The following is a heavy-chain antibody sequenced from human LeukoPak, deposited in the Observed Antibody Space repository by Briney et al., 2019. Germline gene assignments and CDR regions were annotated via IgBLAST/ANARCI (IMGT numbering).Heavy chain of an antibody. Sequence: GGSLRLSCAASGFTFSDYGMSWVRQAPGKGLEWVSTISDGGSITYYADSVKGRFTISRDNSKNTLFLQMNSLRAEDTAVYYCAKSRGSGSNMARGVNFDYWGQGTLVTVSS. J-gene: IGHJ4*02. CDR2: ISDGGSIT. CDR1: GFTFSDYG. V-gene: IGHV3-23*01. D-gene: IGHD3-10*01. CDR3: AKSRGSGSNMARGVNFDY.